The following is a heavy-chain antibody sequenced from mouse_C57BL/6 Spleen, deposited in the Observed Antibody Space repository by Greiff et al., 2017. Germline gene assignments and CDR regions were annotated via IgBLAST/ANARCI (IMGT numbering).Heavy chain of an antibody. Sequence: DVKLVESGGGLVQPGGSLSLSCAASGFTFTDYYMSWVRQPPGKALEWLGFIRNKANGYTTEYSASVKGRFTISRDNSQSILYLQMNALRAEDSATYYCARSSYYYGSSSYAMDYWGQGTSVTVSS. D-gene: IGHD1-1*01. CDR1: GFTFTDYY. J-gene: IGHJ4*01. V-gene: IGHV7-3*01. CDR3: ARSSYYYGSSSYAMDY. CDR2: IRNKANGYTT.